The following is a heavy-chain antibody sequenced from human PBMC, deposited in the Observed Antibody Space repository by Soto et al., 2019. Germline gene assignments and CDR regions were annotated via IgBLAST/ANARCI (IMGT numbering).Heavy chain of an antibody. CDR1: GGSLNTYY. J-gene: IGHJ5*02. V-gene: IGHV4-59*01. Sequence: QVQLQESGPGLVKPSETLSLTCTVSGGSLNTYYWSWIRQPPGKGLEWIGYIYYSGGTKYNPSLKSRVTISVDTSKNQFSLNLNSVTAADTAVYYCARAPYYSIWSGYSDNWFDPWGQGILVTVSS. D-gene: IGHD3-3*01. CDR2: IYYSGGT. CDR3: ARAPYYSIWSGYSDNWFDP.